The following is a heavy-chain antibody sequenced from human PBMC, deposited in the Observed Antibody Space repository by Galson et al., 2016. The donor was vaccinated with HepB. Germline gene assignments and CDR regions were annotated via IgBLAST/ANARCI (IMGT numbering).Heavy chain of an antibody. J-gene: IGHJ4*02. Sequence: SCAGAGFSFRSYDMHWVRQTAGRGLEWVSSIDTADNTFYAVSMKGRPTISRENDKNSMHLQIHSLRAEDTAVYFCARDSLGGFRPFDYWGQGTLVTVSS. V-gene: IGHV3-13*01. CDR1: GFSFRSYD. CDR3: ARDSLGGFRPFDY. CDR2: IDTADNT. D-gene: IGHD2-15*01.